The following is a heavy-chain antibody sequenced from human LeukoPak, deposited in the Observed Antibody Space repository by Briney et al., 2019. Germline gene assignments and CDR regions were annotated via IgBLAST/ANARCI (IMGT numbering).Heavy chain of an antibody. V-gene: IGHV1-2*02. CDR2: INPNSGGT. Sequence: ASVKVSCKASGYTFTGYYMHWVRQAPGQGLEWMGWINPNSGGTNYAQKFQGRVTMTRDTSISTAYMELSRLRSDDTAVYYCATTPWGGSYEQQDDAFDIWGQGTMVTVSS. D-gene: IGHD1-26*01. J-gene: IGHJ3*02. CDR1: GYTFTGYY. CDR3: ATTPWGGSYEQQDDAFDI.